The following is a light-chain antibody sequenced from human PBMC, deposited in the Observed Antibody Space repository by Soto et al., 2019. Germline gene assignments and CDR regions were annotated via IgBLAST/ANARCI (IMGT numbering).Light chain of an antibody. Sequence: EVVLRQSPGTLSLSPGEGGTLSCRASQSFSTSYLAWYKQKPGQAPRLLIFAASSRASGIPDRVSGSGSGTEFTLAISRLETEDFEVFYCQQYGTSEIIFGQGTRLEIK. CDR3: QQYGTSEII. CDR2: AAS. CDR1: QSFSTSY. V-gene: IGKV3-20*01. J-gene: IGKJ5*01.